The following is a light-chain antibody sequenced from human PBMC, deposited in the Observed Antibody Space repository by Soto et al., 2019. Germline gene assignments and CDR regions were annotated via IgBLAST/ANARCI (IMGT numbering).Light chain of an antibody. CDR2: RNN. V-gene: IGLV1-47*01. Sequence: QSVLTQPPSASGTPGQRVTISCSGSSSNIGSNYVYWYQQLPGTAPKLLIYRNNQRPSGVPDRFSGSKSGTSASLAISGLRSEDEADYYCAACDDSLSGCVFGGGTKLTVL. CDR1: SSNIGSNY. CDR3: AACDDSLSGCV. J-gene: IGLJ3*02.